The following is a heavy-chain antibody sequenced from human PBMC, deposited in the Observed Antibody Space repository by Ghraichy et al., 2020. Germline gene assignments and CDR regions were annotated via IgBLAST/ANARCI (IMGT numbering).Heavy chain of an antibody. CDR1: GFTFSSYA. V-gene: IGHV3-23*01. Sequence: SCAASGFTFSSYAMSWVRQAPGKGLEWVSAISGSGGSTYYADSVKGRFTISRDNSKNTLYLQMNSLRAEDTAVYYCAKDGSYCSGGSCYRPYGMDVWGQGTTVTVSS. J-gene: IGHJ6*02. D-gene: IGHD2-15*01. CDR3: AKDGSYCSGGSCYRPYGMDV. CDR2: ISGSGGST.